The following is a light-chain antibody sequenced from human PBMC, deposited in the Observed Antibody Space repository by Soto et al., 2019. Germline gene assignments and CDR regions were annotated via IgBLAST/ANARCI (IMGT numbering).Light chain of an antibody. CDR3: SSYRTGGPFV. V-gene: IGLV2-14*01. CDR2: GVS. Sequence: QSVLTQPASVSGSLGQSIAISCTGTSSDVGGYNYVSWYQQLPGKAPKLLISGVSNRPSGVSHRFSGSKSGNTASLTISGLQAEDEADYYCSSYRTGGPFVFGTGTRSPS. J-gene: IGLJ1*01. CDR1: SSDVGGYNY.